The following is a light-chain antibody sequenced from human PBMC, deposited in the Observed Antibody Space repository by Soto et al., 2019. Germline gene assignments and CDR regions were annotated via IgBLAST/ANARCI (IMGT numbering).Light chain of an antibody. CDR3: AAWDDGLSGWV. Sequence: QSVLTQPPSASGSPGQRDTISCSGSSSNSGSNYVYWYQQLPGTAPKLLIYRNNHRPSGVPARFSGSKSGTSASLAISGLRSDDEADYYCAAWDDGLSGWVFGGGTKLTVL. J-gene: IGLJ3*02. V-gene: IGLV1-47*01. CDR2: RNN. CDR1: SSNSGSNY.